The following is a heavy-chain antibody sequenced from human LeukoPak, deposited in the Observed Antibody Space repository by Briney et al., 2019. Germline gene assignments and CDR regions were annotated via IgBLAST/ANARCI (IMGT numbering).Heavy chain of an antibody. J-gene: IGHJ4*02. D-gene: IGHD6-13*01. CDR2: IYYSGRT. Sequence: SETLSLTCTVSGGSISSYYCSWVRQPPGKGLEWIEYIYYSGRTNYNPSLKSRVTISVDTSKSQCSLKVSSVTAADTAVYYCARVCSSSWIFDSWGQGTLVSVAS. CDR1: GGSISSYY. CDR3: ARVCSSSWIFDS. V-gene: IGHV4-59*01.